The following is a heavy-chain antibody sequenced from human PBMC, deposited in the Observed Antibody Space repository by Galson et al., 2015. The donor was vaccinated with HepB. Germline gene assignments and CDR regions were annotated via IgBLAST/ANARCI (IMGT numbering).Heavy chain of an antibody. CDR3: AKDGEVPHKYYYYYYGMDV. J-gene: IGHJ6*02. V-gene: IGHV3-23*01. CDR1: GFTFSSYA. CDR2: ISGSGGST. D-gene: IGHD3-3*01. Sequence: SLRLSCAASGFTFSSYAMSWVRQAPGKGLEWVSAISGSGGSTYYADSVKGRFTISRDNSKNTLYLQMNSLRAEDTAVYYCAKDGEVPHKYYYYYYGMDVWGQGTTVTVSS.